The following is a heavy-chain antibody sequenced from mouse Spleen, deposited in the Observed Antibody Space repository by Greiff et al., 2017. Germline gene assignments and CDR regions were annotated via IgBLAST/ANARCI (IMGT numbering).Heavy chain of an antibody. CDR1: GFTFSSYA. J-gene: IGHJ4*01. CDR3: TRDRVTTVVAGDAMDY. Sequence: EVMLVESGEGLVKPGGSLKLSCAASGFTFSSYAMSWVRQTPEKRLEWVAYISSGGDYIYYADTVKGRFTISRDNARNTLYLQMSSLKSEDTAMYYCTRDRVTTVVAGDAMDYWGQGTSVTVSS. CDR2: ISSGGDYI. D-gene: IGHD1-1*01. V-gene: IGHV5-9-1*02.